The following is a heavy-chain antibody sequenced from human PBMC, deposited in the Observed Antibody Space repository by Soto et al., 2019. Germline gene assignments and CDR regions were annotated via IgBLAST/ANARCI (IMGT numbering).Heavy chain of an antibody. CDR2: IIPIFGTA. V-gene: IGHV1-69*12. J-gene: IGHJ4*02. CDR1: GGTFSSYA. Sequence: QVQLVQSGAEVKKPGSSVKVSCKASGGTFSSYAISWVRQAPGQGLEWMGGIIPIFGTANYAQKFQGRVTIPADESTRTAYMELGSLRSEDTAVYYCARGDYGGNLQAVLFDYWGQGTLVTVSS. CDR3: ARGDYGGNLQAVLFDY. D-gene: IGHD4-17*01.